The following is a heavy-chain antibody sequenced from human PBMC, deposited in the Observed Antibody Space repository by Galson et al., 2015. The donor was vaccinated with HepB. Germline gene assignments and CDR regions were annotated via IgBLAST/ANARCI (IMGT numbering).Heavy chain of an antibody. CDR3: ARPLGSSSWYNHYYGMDV. Sequence: SETLSLTCTVSGGSISSSSYYWGWIRQPPGKGLEWIGSIYYSGSTYYNPSLKSRFTISVDTSKNQISLKLSSVTAADTAVYYCARPLGSSSWYNHYYGMDVWGQGTTVTVSS. CDR2: IYYSGST. V-gene: IGHV4-39*01. D-gene: IGHD6-13*01. J-gene: IGHJ6*02. CDR1: GGSISSSSYY.